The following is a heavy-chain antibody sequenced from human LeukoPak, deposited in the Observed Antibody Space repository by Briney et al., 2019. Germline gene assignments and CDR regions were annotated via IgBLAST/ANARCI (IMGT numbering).Heavy chain of an antibody. CDR1: EFDFSDYY. Sequence: GGSLRLSCAASEFDFSDYYMSWIRQAPGKGLEWVSSISTSGDTIYYADSVKGRFTISRDNSKNTLFLQMNSLRADDTAVYYCAKTQGYYDAWGQGALVTVSS. D-gene: IGHD2-15*01. CDR2: ISTSGDTI. V-gene: IGHV3-11*01. CDR3: AKTQGYYDA. J-gene: IGHJ5*02.